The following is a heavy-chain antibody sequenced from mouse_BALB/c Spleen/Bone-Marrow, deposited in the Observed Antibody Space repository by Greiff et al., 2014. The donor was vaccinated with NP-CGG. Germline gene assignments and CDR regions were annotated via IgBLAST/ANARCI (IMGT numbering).Heavy chain of an antibody. V-gene: IGHV3-1*02. CDR1: GYSITSGYS. CDR3: ARREGNHAAWFAY. J-gene: IGHJ3*01. D-gene: IGHD2-1*01. Sequence: VQLQQSGPDLVKPSQSLSLTCTVTGYSITSGYSWHWIRQFPGNKLEWMGYIHYSGSTNYNPSLKSRISITRDTSKNQFFLQLNSVTTEDTATYYCARREGNHAAWFAYWGQGTLVTISA. CDR2: IHYSGST.